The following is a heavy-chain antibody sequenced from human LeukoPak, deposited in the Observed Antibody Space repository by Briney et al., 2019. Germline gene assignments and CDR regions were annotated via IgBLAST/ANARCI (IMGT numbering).Heavy chain of an antibody. CDR2: IIPVFGTS. D-gene: IGHD2-2*02. Sequence: SVKVSCKASGGTFISYAISWVRQAPGQGLEGMGGIIPVFGTSNYAQKFQGRVTITADESTRTAYMELSSLRSEDTAVYYCARVTGGRYCSTTSCYMRGWFDPWGQGTLVTVSS. V-gene: IGHV1-69*13. J-gene: IGHJ5*02. CDR3: ARVTGGRYCSTTSCYMRGWFDP. CDR1: GGTFISYA.